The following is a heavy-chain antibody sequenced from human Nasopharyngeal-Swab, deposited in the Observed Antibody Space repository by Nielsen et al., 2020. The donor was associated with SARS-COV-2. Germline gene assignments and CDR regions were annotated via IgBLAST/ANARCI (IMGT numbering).Heavy chain of an antibody. CDR3: ARGWRDGYSHYYYYGMDV. D-gene: IGHD5-24*01. CDR2: IGTAGDT. CDR1: GFTFSSYD. Sequence: GESLKISCAASGFTFSSYDMHWVRQAKGKGLEWVSAIGTAGDTYYPGSVKGRFTISRENAKNSLYLQMNSLRAGDTAVYYCARGWRDGYSHYYYYGMDVWGQGTTVTVSS. J-gene: IGHJ6*02. V-gene: IGHV3-13*04.